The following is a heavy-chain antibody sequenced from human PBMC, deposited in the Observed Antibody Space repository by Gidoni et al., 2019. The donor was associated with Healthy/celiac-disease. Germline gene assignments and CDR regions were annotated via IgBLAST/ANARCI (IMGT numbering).Heavy chain of an antibody. CDR2: INSDGSST. D-gene: IGHD3-22*01. V-gene: IGHV3-74*01. CDR3: ARDQDSSGYLFDY. J-gene: IGHJ4*02. Sequence: EVQLVESGGGLVQPGGSLRLSCAASGFPFSSYWMHWVRQAPGKGLVWVSRINSDGSSTSYADSVKGRFTISRDNAKNTLYLQMNSLRAEDTAVYYCARDQDSSGYLFDYWGQGTLVTVSS. CDR1: GFPFSSYW.